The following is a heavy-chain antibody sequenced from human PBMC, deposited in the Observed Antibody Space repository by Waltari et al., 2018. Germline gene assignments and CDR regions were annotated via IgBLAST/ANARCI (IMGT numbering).Heavy chain of an antibody. V-gene: IGHV4-4*02. D-gene: IGHD2-15*01. J-gene: IGHJ4*02. CDR1: GDSMSSSYW. CDR3: ARDRGRGIYLDT. Sequence: QLQLQQSRPGLVKPSAFLSLTCTASGDSMSSSYWWSWVRQSPKKGLEWMGQINRSGRTNYHPAFESRVIVSIDSSNNQFSLKLLSATAADTAVYYCARDRGRGIYLDTWGQGTLVTVSP. CDR2: INRSGRT.